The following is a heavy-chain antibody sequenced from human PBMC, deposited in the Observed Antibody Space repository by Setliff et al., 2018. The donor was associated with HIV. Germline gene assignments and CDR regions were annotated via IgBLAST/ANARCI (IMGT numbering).Heavy chain of an antibody. V-gene: IGHV1-18*01. CDR3: ARDQITMVRGTLGAFDI. J-gene: IGHJ3*02. CDR1: GYTFTSYG. D-gene: IGHD3-10*01. Sequence: ASLKVSCKASGYTFTSYGISWVRQAPGQGLEWMGWISAYNGNTNYAQKLQGRVTMTTDTSTSTAYMELRSLRSDDTAVYYCARDQITMVRGTLGAFDIWGQGTMVTVSS. CDR2: ISAYNGNT.